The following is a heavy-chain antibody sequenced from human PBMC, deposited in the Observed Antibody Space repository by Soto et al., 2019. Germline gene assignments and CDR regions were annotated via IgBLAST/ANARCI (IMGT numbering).Heavy chain of an antibody. CDR3: TKSRRGILMVYGFGGMDV. CDR2: ISGTGDGT. V-gene: IGHV3-23*01. J-gene: IGHJ6*02. CDR1: GFTISSHA. Sequence: GGSLRLSCAASGFTISSHAMSWVRQAPGKGLEWVASISGTGDGTYYGDSVKGRFTISRDSSSSTLYLEMNNLRGEDTAVYFCTKSRRGILMVYGFGGMDVWGQGTTVTSP. D-gene: IGHD2-8*01.